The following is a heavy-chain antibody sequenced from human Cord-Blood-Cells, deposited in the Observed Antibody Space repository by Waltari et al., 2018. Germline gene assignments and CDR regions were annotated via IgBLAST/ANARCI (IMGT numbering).Heavy chain of an antibody. V-gene: IGHV3-33*01. J-gene: IGHJ4*02. Sequence: QVQLVESGGGVVQPGRSLRLSCAASGFTFSSYGLHRGRQAPGKGLEWVAVIWYDGSNKYYADSVKGRFTISRDNSKNTLYLQMNSLRAEDTAVYYCARLVMSEWLVDYWGQGTLVTVSS. CDR3: ARLVMSEWLVDY. CDR1: GFTFSSYG. CDR2: IWYDGSNK. D-gene: IGHD3-3*01.